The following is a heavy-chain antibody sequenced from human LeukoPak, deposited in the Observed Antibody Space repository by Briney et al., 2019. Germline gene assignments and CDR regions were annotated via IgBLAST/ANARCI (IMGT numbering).Heavy chain of an antibody. CDR3: ARGDGYSGYFF. D-gene: IGHD3-22*01. CDR1: GFTFSTYT. V-gene: IGHV3-21*01. CDR2: IGTTSAYI. J-gene: IGHJ4*02. Sequence: GGSLRLSCAASGFTFSTYTKNWVRQAPGKGLEWVSYIGTTSAYISYADSVKGRFTISRDDAKNSLYLQMNSLRAEDTAVYYCARGDGYSGYFFWGQGTLVTVSS.